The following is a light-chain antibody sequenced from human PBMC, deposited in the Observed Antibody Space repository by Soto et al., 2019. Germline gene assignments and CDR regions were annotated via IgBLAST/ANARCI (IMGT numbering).Light chain of an antibody. CDR3: QQYNNWPLT. V-gene: IGKV3-15*01. CDR1: QSISGT. J-gene: IGKJ1*01. Sequence: IVLTQSPGTVSLSPGERATLSCRASQSISGTLAWYQQKPGQAPRLLIYDASTRATGIPARFSGSGSGTEFTLTISSLQSGDFAVYYCQQYNNWPLTFGQGTKVDIK. CDR2: DAS.